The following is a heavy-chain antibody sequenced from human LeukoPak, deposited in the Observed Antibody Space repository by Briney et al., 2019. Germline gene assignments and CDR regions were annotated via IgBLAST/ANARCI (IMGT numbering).Heavy chain of an antibody. Sequence: KTSETLSLTCTVSSGSISSGNYYWGWIRQPPGKGLEWIGSVYYSGSTYYNPSLESRVTISVDTSKNQFSLKLSSVTAADTAVYYCARGLFHYDSSGHYYFPYYFDYWGQGTLVTVSS. D-gene: IGHD3-22*01. CDR3: ARGLFHYDSSGHYYFPYYFDY. CDR1: SGSISSGNYY. V-gene: IGHV4-39*07. CDR2: VYYSGST. J-gene: IGHJ4*02.